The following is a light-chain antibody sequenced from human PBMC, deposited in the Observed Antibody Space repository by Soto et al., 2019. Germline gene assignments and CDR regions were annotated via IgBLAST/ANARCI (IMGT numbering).Light chain of an antibody. J-gene: IGKJ4*01. CDR2: GAS. V-gene: IGKV3-20*01. CDR1: QSVSSN. CDR3: QQFATSPLT. Sequence: EIVMTPSPATLSVSPGERATLSCRASQSVSSNLAWYQQKPGRAPRLLIYGASSRATGIPDRFSGSGSGTDFTLTISRLEPEDFAVYYCQQFATSPLTFGGGTKVDIK.